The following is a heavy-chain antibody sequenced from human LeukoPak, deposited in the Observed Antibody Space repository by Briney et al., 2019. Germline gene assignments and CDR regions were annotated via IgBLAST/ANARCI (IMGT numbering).Heavy chain of an antibody. D-gene: IGHD2/OR15-2a*01. CDR1: GFIVSNNY. Sequence: GGSLRLSCAASGFIVSNNYMSWVRQAPGKGLEWVSVIYSGGNTDYANSVKGRFTISRDNYKNTVYLQMNRLRAEDTAVYHCARGLSHLDYWGQGTLVTASS. V-gene: IGHV3-53*01. CDR2: IYSGGNT. J-gene: IGHJ4*02. CDR3: ARGLSHLDY.